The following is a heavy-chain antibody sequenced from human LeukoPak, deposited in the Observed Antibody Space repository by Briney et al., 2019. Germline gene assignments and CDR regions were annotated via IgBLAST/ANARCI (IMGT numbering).Heavy chain of an antibody. CDR3: ARERGVGATAGSLATFDD. Sequence: GGSLRLSCAASGFTFSSYAMSWVRQAPGEGLEWVSTISGGGFNTYYADSVKGRFTLSRDNSEKTLYLHMDSLRVEDTAIYYCARERGVGATAGSLATFDDWGQGTLVTVSS. CDR2: ISGGGFNT. J-gene: IGHJ4*02. V-gene: IGHV3-23*01. D-gene: IGHD1-26*01. CDR1: GFTFSSYA.